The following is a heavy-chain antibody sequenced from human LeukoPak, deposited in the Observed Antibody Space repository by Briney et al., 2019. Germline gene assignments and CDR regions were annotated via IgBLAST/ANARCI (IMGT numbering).Heavy chain of an antibody. Sequence: GGSLRLSCAASGFTFSNYWMSWVRQAPGKGLEWVANIKQDGSEKYYVDSVKGRFTISRDNDKNSLYLQMNSLRAEDAAVYYCASGRQLGYWGQGTLVTISS. V-gene: IGHV3-7*01. CDR2: IKQDGSEK. D-gene: IGHD6-13*01. CDR3: ASGRQLGY. CDR1: GFTFSNYW. J-gene: IGHJ4*02.